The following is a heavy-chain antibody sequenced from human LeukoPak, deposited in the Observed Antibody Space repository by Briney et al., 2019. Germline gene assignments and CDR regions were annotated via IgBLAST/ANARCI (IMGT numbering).Heavy chain of an antibody. CDR3: ARLQYSFLYGSGSYGVDY. Sequence: GSLLLSCAASGFTFSSYWMSWVRQAPGKGLEWVANIKQDGSEKYYVDSVKGRFTISRDNAKNSLYLQMNSLRAEDTAVYYCARLQYSFLYGSGSYGVDYWGQGTLVTVSS. CDR2: IKQDGSEK. CDR1: GFTFSSYW. J-gene: IGHJ4*02. V-gene: IGHV3-7*01. D-gene: IGHD3-10*01.